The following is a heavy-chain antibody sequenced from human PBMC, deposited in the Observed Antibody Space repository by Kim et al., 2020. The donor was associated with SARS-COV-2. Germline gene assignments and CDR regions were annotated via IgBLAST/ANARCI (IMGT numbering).Heavy chain of an antibody. D-gene: IGHD6-13*01. J-gene: IGHJ6*02. CDR2: IYYSGST. CDR3: ARGYSSPYYYYGMDV. V-gene: IGHV4-61*01. Sequence: SETLSLTCTVSGGSVSSGSYYWSWIRQPPGKGLEWIGYIYYSGSTNYNPSLKSRVTISVDTSKNQFSLKLSSVTAADTAVYYCARGYSSPYYYYGMDVWGQGTTVTVSS. CDR1: GGSVSSGSYY.